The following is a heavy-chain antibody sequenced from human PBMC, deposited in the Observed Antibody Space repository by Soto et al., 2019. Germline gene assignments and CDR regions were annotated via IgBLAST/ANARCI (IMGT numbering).Heavy chain of an antibody. CDR1: GFTVTEIY. D-gene: IGHD2-15*01. CDR2: IYNEVT. CDR3: VREPRYCSGGSCSIMGDAFDI. Sequence: EVQLVESGGGLVQPGGSLRLSCVASGFTVTEIYMNWVRQAPGKGLEWVSAIYNEVTDYADSVRGRFPISTDSSNNALDIYMDSLKAEDSAVYYCVREPRYCSGGSCSIMGDAFDIWGQGTMVTVSS. V-gene: IGHV3-66*01. J-gene: IGHJ3*02.